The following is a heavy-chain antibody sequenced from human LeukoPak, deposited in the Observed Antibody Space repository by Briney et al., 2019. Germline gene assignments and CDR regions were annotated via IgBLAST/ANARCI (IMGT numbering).Heavy chain of an antibody. CDR2: ISSTSSYI. V-gene: IGHV3-21*01. D-gene: IGHD3-22*01. CDR3: ARIDSRGSTWDY. J-gene: IGHJ4*02. Sequence: GGSLRLSCAASGFTFSSYSMNWVRQAPGKGLEWVSSISSTSSYIYYADSVKGRFTISRDNAKNSLYLQMNSLRAEDTAVYYCARIDSRGSTWDYWGQGTLVTVSS. CDR1: GFTFSSYS.